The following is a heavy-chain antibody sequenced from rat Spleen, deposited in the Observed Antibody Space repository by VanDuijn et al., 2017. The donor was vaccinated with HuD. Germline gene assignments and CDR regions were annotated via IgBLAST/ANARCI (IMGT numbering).Heavy chain of an antibody. V-gene: IGHV3-1*01. CDR3: ARWTRYFDY. CDR1: AYSITSNY. J-gene: IGHJ2*01. D-gene: IGHD1-4*01. Sequence: EVQLQESGPGLVKPSQSLSLTCSVTAYSITSNYWGWIRKFPGNKMEWMGYISYSGSTSYKPSLKSRISITRDTSKNQFFLQLNSGSTEDTATYSGARWTRYFDYWGQGVMVTVSS. CDR2: ISYSGST.